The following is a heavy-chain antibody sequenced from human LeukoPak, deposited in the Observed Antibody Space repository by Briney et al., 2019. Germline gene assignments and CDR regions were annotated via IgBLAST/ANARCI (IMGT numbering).Heavy chain of an antibody. Sequence: GGSLRLSCAASGFTFSSYAMSWVGQAPGKGLEWASAISGSGGSTYYADSVKGRFTISRDNSKNTLYLQMNSLRAEDTAVYYCAKARVVAGTNWFDPWGHGTLVTVSS. CDR3: AKARVVAGTNWFDP. V-gene: IGHV3-23*01. J-gene: IGHJ5*02. CDR1: GFTFSSYA. CDR2: ISGSGGST. D-gene: IGHD6-19*01.